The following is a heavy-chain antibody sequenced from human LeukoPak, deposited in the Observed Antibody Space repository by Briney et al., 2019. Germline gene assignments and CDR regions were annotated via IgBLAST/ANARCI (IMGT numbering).Heavy chain of an antibody. J-gene: IGHJ4*02. D-gene: IGHD3-10*01. V-gene: IGHV4-34*01. CDR3: ARTRYYYNSRSYGAPYYFDY. CDR1: GGSFSGYY. CDR2: IDHSGST. Sequence: SETLSLTCAVYGGSFSGYYWSWIRQPPGKGLEWIGEIDHSGSTNYNPSLKSRVTISVDTSKNQFSLKLSSVTAADTAVYYCARTRYYYNSRSYGAPYYFDYWGQGTLVTVSS.